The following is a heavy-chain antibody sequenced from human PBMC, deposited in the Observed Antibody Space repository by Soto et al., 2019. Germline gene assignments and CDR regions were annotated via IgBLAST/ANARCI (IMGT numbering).Heavy chain of an antibody. Sequence: ASVKVSWKASGYTFTSYDINWVRQATGQGLEWIGWMNPNSGNTGYAQKFQGRVTMTRNTSISTAYMELSSLRSEDTAVYYCARGFGYSSGWYAGYYYYGMDVWGQGTTVTVSS. D-gene: IGHD6-19*01. CDR3: ARGFGYSSGWYAGYYYYGMDV. CDR1: GYTFTSYD. V-gene: IGHV1-8*01. J-gene: IGHJ6*02. CDR2: MNPNSGNT.